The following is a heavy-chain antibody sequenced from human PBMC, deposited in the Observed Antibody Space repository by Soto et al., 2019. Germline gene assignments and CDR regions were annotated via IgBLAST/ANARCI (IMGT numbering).Heavy chain of an antibody. CDR1: GFALRTSGVG. CDR2: IYWDDGN. J-gene: IGHJ4*02. CDR3: TPVTTGGFYLDY. D-gene: IGHD4-17*01. V-gene: IGHV2-5*02. Sequence: QITLKESGPTLVKPTQTLTLTCTFSGFALRTSGVGVGWTRQLPGKTLEWLALIYWDDGNRYSPSPKSRLTITKDTSKNQVVLRMTNMDPVDTTTYYCTPVTTGGFYLDYRGQGTLVTVSS.